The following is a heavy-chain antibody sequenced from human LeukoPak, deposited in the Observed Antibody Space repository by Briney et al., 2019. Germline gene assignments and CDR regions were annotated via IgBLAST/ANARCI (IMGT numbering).Heavy chain of an antibody. V-gene: IGHV1-2*02. CDR2: INPNSGGT. Sequence: ASVKVSCKASGYTFTGYYMHWVRQAPGQGLEWMGWINPNSGGTNYAQKFQGRVTMTRDTSISTAYMELRSLRSDDTAVHYCARVSDILAGPSDYYYMDVWGKGTTVTISS. CDR1: GYTFTGYY. D-gene: IGHD3-9*01. CDR3: ARVSDILAGPSDYYYMDV. J-gene: IGHJ6*03.